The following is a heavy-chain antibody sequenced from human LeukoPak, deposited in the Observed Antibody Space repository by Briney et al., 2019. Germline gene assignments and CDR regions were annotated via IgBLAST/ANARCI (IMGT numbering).Heavy chain of an antibody. CDR1: GGSISSYY. D-gene: IGHD3-10*01. CDR3: ARHWLDSGTPDRFDY. Sequence: SETLSLTCTVSGGSISSYYWSWIRQPPGKGLEWIGYIYYSGSTNYNPPLKSRVTISVDTSKKQFSLKLSSVTAADTAVYYCARHWLDSGTPDRFDYWGQGTLVTVSS. V-gene: IGHV4-59*08. J-gene: IGHJ4*02. CDR2: IYYSGST.